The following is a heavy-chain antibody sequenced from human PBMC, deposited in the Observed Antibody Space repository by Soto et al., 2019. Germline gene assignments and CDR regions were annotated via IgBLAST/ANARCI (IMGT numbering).Heavy chain of an antibody. J-gene: IGHJ6*02. CDR2: INHSGST. V-gene: IGHV4-34*01. D-gene: IGHD4-17*01. Sequence: QVQLQQWGAGLLKPSETLSLTCAVYGGSFSGYYWSWIRQPPGKGLEWIGEINHSGSTNYNPSLKSRVTISVDTSKNQFSLQLSSVTAADTAVYYCARYGDYVPYYYYYGMDVWGQGTTVTVSS. CDR1: GGSFSGYY. CDR3: ARYGDYVPYYYYYGMDV.